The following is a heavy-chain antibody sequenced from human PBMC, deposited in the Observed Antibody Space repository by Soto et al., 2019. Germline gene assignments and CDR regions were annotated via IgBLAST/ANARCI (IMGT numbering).Heavy chain of an antibody. V-gene: IGHV4-59*01. J-gene: IGHJ5*02. CDR1: GDSSSTYY. Sequence: PSETLSLTCSVSGDSSSTYYWGWIRQPPGKGLEWIGYINYSGSTNYNPSLKSRVTISVDTSKNQFSLKLSSVTAADTAVYYCAREGPAANHHDAYWFDPWAREPWSPSPQ. CDR2: INYSGST. CDR3: AREGPAANHHDAYWFDP. D-gene: IGHD3-3*01.